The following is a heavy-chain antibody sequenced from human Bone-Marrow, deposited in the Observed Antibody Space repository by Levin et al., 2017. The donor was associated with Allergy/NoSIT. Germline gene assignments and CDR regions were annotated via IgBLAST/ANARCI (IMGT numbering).Heavy chain of an antibody. CDR3: ARDQFRRATIGARWFDP. D-gene: IGHD5-24*01. Sequence: ASVKVSCAASGFTFSNSWMSWVRQTPGKGLEWVANIKEDGREKYYVDSVKGRFTISRDNAKNSLYVQMNSLRAEDTAVYYCARDQFRRATIGARWFDPWGQGTLVIVSS. J-gene: IGHJ5*02. V-gene: IGHV3-7*01. CDR1: GFTFSNSW. CDR2: IKEDGREK.